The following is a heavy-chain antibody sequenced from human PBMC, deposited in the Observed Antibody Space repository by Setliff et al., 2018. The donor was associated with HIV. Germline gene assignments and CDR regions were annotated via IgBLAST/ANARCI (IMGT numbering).Heavy chain of an antibody. CDR3: AKNLYRSPWSPLDY. D-gene: IGHD6-19*01. Sequence: PGGSLRLSCAASGFTFSDYYMSWIRQAPGKGLEWVSYISSSGSTIYYADSVKGRFTISRDNAKNSLYLQMNSLRADDTAVYYCAKNLYRSPWSPLDYWGQGTLVTVSS. CDR2: ISSSGSTI. V-gene: IGHV3-11*04. CDR1: GFTFSDYY. J-gene: IGHJ4*02.